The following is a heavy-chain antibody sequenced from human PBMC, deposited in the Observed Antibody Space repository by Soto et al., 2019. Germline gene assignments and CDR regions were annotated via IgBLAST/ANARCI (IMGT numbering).Heavy chain of an antibody. CDR2: MNPNSGNT. D-gene: IGHD6-19*01. V-gene: IGHV1-8*01. Sequence: ASVKVSCKASGYTFTSYDINWVRQATGQGLEWMGRMNPNSGNTDYAQKFQGRVTMTRDTSISTAYMELSSLRPEDTAVYYCARGGPVAGTRWFDPWGQGTLVTVSS. CDR3: ARGGPVAGTRWFDP. CDR1: GYTFTSYD. J-gene: IGHJ5*02.